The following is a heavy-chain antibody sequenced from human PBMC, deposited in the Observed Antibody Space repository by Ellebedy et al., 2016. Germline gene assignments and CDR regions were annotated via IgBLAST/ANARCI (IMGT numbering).Heavy chain of an antibody. CDR2: ISYDGSNK. V-gene: IGHV3-30*18. CDR3: AKDWVDTAMDACYYMDV. D-gene: IGHD5-18*01. Sequence: GGSLRLXCAASGFTFSSYGMHWVRQAPGKGLEWVAVISYDGSNKYYADSVKGRFTISRDNSKNTLYLQMNSLRAEDTAVYYCAKDWVDTAMDACYYMDVWGKGTTVTVSS. CDR1: GFTFSSYG. J-gene: IGHJ6*03.